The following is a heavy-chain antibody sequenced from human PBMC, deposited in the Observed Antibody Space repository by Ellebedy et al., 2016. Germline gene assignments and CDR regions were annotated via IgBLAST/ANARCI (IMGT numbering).Heavy chain of an antibody. CDR1: GYTFTGYY. V-gene: IGHV1-2*02. CDR3: ARDPGTGTTAWPHWFDP. D-gene: IGHD1-1*01. J-gene: IGHJ5*02. Sequence: ASVKVSXKASGYTFTGYYMHWVRQAPGQGLEWMGWINPNSGGTNYAQKFQGRVTMTRDTSISTAYMELSRLRSDDTAVYYCARDPGTGTTAWPHWFDPWGQGTLVTVSS. CDR2: INPNSGGT.